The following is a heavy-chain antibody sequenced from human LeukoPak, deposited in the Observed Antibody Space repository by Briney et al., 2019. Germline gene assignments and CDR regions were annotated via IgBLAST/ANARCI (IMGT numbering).Heavy chain of an antibody. CDR1: GYTFTSYG. J-gene: IGHJ6*02. Sequence: EASVKVSCKASGYTFTSYGISWVRQAPGQGLEWMGWISAYNGNTNYAQKLQGRVIMTTDTSTSTAYMELRSLRSDDTAVYYCARDSEARYYYYGMDVWGQGTTVTVSS. V-gene: IGHV1-18*01. CDR3: ARDSEARYYYYGMDV. CDR2: ISAYNGNT.